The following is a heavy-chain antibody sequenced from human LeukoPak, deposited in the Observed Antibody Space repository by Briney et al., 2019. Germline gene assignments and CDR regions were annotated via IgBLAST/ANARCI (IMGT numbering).Heavy chain of an antibody. J-gene: IGHJ4*02. V-gene: IGHV3-53*01. CDR1: GFTVSSNY. CDR2: IYGGVST. Sequence: GGSLRLSCAVSGFTVSSNYMSWVRQAPGKGLEWVSVIYGGVSTSYADSVKGRFTISRDNSKNTLYLQMNSLRAEDTAVYYCAKLNWGSGDDFDYWGQGTLVTVSS. D-gene: IGHD7-27*01. CDR3: AKLNWGSGDDFDY.